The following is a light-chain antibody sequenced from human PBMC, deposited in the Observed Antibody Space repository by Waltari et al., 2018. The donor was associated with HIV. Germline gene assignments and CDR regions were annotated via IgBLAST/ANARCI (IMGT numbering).Light chain of an antibody. CDR1: SVRTYY. CDR2: DRN. CDR3: NSRDTIGHWF. J-gene: IGLJ3*02. Sequence: SSELAQDPAVSVALGQTVRITCQGASVRTYYESWYQQKPGQAPVLVFYDRNNRPSGIPDRFSGSTSGDTASLTITGAQAEDEADYYCNSRDTIGHWFFGGGTEVTVL. V-gene: IGLV3-19*01.